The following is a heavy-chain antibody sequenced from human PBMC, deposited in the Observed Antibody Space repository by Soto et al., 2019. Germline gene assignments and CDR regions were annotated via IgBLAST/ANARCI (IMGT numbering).Heavy chain of an antibody. CDR1: GFTFSSYG. Sequence: VGSLRLSCAASGFTFSSYGMHWVRQAPGKGLEWVAVISYDGSNKYYADSVKGRFTISRDNSKNTLYLQMNSLRAKDTAVYYCAKEVGYDSSGSLPDWGQGTLVTVSS. J-gene: IGHJ4*02. CDR3: AKEVGYDSSGSLPD. CDR2: ISYDGSNK. D-gene: IGHD3-22*01. V-gene: IGHV3-30*18.